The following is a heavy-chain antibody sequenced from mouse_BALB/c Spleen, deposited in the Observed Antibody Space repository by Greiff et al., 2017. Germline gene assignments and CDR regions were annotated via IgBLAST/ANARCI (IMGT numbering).Heavy chain of an antibody. CDR3: TREGGGNFDY. Sequence: VKLMESGAELVKPGASVKLSCKASGYTFTSYYMYWVKQRPGQGLEWIGEINPSNGGTNFNEKFKSKATLTVDKSSSTAYMQLSSLTSEDSAVYYCTREGGGNFDYWGQGTTLTVSS. V-gene: IGHV1S81*02. CDR2: INPSNGGT. J-gene: IGHJ2*01. CDR1: GYTFTSYY.